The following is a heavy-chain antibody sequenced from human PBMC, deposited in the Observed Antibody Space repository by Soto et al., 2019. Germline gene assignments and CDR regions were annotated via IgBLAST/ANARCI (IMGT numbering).Heavy chain of an antibody. D-gene: IGHD3-10*01. CDR2: INPNSVGT. CDR1: GYTFTGHY. CDR3: AREPMVRAAHGFDI. Sequence: GASVKVSCKASGYTFTGHYMHWARQAPGQGLEWMGWINPNSVGTNYAQKFRGRVTMARDTSISTAYMELSRLRSDDTAVYYCAREPMVRAAHGFDIWGQGTMVTVSS. J-gene: IGHJ3*02. V-gene: IGHV1-2*02.